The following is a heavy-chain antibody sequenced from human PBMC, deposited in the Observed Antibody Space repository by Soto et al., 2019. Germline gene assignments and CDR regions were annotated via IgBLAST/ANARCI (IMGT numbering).Heavy chain of an antibody. V-gene: IGHV1-69*02. D-gene: IGHD2-8*01. Sequence: GASVKVSCKASGGTFSSYTISWVRQAPGQGLEWMGRIIPILGIANYAQKFQGRVTITADKSTSTAYMELSSLRSEDTAVYYCARVGYCTNGVCSPGAIDYWGQGTLVTVSS. CDR1: GGTFSSYT. J-gene: IGHJ4*02. CDR2: IIPILGIA. CDR3: ARVGYCTNGVCSPGAIDY.